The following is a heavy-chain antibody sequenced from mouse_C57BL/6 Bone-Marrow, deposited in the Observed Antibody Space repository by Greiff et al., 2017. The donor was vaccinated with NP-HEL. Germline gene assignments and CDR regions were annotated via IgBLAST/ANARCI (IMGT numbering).Heavy chain of an antibody. J-gene: IGHJ3*01. CDR3: ARGGIYYGYSAWFAY. V-gene: IGHV3-6*01. CDR2: ISYDGSN. D-gene: IGHD2-2*01. CDR1: GYSITSGYY. Sequence: EVKLMESGPGLVKPSQSLSLTCSVTGYSITSGYYWNWIRQFPGNKLEWMGYISYDGSNNYNPSLKNRISITRDTSKNQFFLKLNSVTTEDTATYYCARGGIYYGYSAWFAYWGQGTLVTVSA.